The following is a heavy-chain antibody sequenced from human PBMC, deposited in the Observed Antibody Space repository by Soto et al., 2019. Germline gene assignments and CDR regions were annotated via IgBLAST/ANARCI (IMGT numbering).Heavy chain of an antibody. D-gene: IGHD3-9*01. V-gene: IGHV3-74*01. Sequence: EVQLVESGGGLVQPGGSLRLSCAASGFTFSSYWMHWVRQSPGKGLVWVSRIKPDGSDTHYADSVKGRFTISRDNAKNTLYLQMNSLRDEDTAVYYCARPRTSDWAYDIWGQGTMVIVSS. CDR3: ARPRTSDWAYDI. CDR1: GFTFSSYW. J-gene: IGHJ3*02. CDR2: IKPDGSDT.